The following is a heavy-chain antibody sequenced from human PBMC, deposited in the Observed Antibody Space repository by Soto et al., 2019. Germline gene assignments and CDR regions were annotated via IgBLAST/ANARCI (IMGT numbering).Heavy chain of an antibody. CDR3: ARDGGRHSGGIDY. CDR1: GGTFSSYS. Sequence: QVQLVQCGAEVKKPGSSVKVSCKASGGTFSSYSINWVRQAPGQGLEWMGEIIPIFGTANYAQKFQGRVTTTADESTSTAYMELSSLRSEDMAVYYCARDGGRHSGGIDYWGQGTLVTVSS. D-gene: IGHD1-26*01. J-gene: IGHJ4*02. V-gene: IGHV1-69*01. CDR2: IIPIFGTA.